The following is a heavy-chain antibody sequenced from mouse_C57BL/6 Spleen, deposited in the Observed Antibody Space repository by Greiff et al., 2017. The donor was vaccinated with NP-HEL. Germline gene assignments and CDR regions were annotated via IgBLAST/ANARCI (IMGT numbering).Heavy chain of an antibody. V-gene: IGHV1-26*01. CDR3: ATSYYSGFDY. CDR2: INPNNGGT. Sequence: VHVKQSGPELVKPGASVKISCKASGYTFTDYYMNWVKQSHGKSLEWIGDINPNNGGTSYNQKFKGKATLTVDKSSSTAYMELRSLTSEDSAVYYCATSYYSGFDYWGQGTTLTVSS. D-gene: IGHD2-12*01. CDR1: GYTFTDYY. J-gene: IGHJ2*01.